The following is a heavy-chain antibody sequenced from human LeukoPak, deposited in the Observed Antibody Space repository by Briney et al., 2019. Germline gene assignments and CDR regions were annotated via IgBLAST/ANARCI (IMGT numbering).Heavy chain of an antibody. Sequence: GGSLRLSCAASGFTFSTYSMNWVRQAPGKGLEWVSYIRSHSSTIYYADSVKGRFTISRDNAKNSLYLQMNSLRADDTAVYYCAIRPVGSDFDPWGQGTLVSVCS. V-gene: IGHV3-48*01. D-gene: IGHD3/OR15-3a*01. CDR3: AIRPVGSDFDP. CDR2: IRSHSSTI. J-gene: IGHJ5*02. CDR1: GFTFSTYS.